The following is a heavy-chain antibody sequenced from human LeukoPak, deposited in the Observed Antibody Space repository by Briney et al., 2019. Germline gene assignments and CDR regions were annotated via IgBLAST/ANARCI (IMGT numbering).Heavy chain of an antibody. D-gene: IGHD6-13*01. CDR1: GGSISSSSYS. J-gene: IGHJ4*02. V-gene: IGHV4-39*01. Sequence: SETLSLTCTVSGGSISSSSYSWGWIRQPPGKGLEWIGSIYYSGSTYYNPSLKSRVTISVDTSKNQFSLKLSSVTAADTAVYYCARLGIAAAGTDFDYWGQGTLVTVSS. CDR3: ARLGIAAAGTDFDY. CDR2: IYYSGST.